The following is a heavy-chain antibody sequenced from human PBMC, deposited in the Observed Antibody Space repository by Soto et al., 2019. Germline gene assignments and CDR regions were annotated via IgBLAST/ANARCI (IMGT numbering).Heavy chain of an antibody. CDR3: ARDRVESGYPEYFQH. CDR2: IYSGGNT. CDR1: GFTVSSNY. D-gene: IGHD3-22*01. Sequence: EVQLVESGGGLIQPGGSLRLSCAASGFTVSSNYMSWVRQAPGKGLEWVSVIYSGGNTYYADSVKGRFTISRDNSKNTLYLQMNSLRAEDTAVYYCARDRVESGYPEYFQHWGQGTLVIVSS. J-gene: IGHJ1*01. V-gene: IGHV3-53*01.